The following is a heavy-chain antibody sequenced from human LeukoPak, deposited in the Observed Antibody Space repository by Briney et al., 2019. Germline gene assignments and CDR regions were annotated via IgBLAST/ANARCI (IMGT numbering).Heavy chain of an antibody. V-gene: IGHV1-2*02. Sequence: ASVKVSCKASGYTFTIYYIHWVRQAPGQGLEWIGWIDPNSGGTNYAQKFQGRVTLTRDTSITTAYMELNRLRSDDTAVYYCARWARAGYSSGWYIPYFDYWGQGTLVTVSS. CDR1: GYTFTIYY. CDR2: IDPNSGGT. CDR3: ARWARAGYSSGWYIPYFDY. D-gene: IGHD6-19*01. J-gene: IGHJ4*02.